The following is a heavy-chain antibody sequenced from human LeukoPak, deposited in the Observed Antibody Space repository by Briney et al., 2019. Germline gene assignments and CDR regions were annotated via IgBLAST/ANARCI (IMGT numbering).Heavy chain of an antibody. V-gene: IGHV5-51*01. Sequence: SLQISXKGSGYRXXSHWIGWVRQMPGKGLEWMGIIYPGDYDTRYSPTFQGQVTISANKSTSTAYLQWSSLKASDTAMYYCASGGTNSNWFDPWGQGTLVTVSS. CDR3: ASGGTNSNWFDP. J-gene: IGHJ5*02. CDR1: GYRXXSHW. D-gene: IGHD2-8*01. CDR2: IYPGDYDT.